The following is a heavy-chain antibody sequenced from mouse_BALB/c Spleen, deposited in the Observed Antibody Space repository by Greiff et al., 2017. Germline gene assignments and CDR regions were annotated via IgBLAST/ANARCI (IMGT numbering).Heavy chain of an antibody. CDR3: ARREVRNYYGSNWYFDV. J-gene: IGHJ1*01. D-gene: IGHD1-1*01. Sequence: VQLQQSGPELVKPGASVKIPCKASGYTFTDYNMDWVKQSHGKSLEWIGDINPNNGGTIYNQKFKGKATLTVDKSSSTAYMELRSLTSEDTAVYYCARREVRNYYGSNWYFDVWGAGTTVTVSS. CDR2: INPNNGGT. V-gene: IGHV1-18*01. CDR1: GYTFTDYN.